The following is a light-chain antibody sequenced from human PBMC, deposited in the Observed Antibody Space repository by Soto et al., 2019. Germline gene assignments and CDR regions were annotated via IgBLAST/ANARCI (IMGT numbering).Light chain of an antibody. V-gene: IGKV3-20*01. CDR2: GAS. CDR3: QQSGSPSGWT. CDR1: QSVSSTF. J-gene: IGKJ1*01. Sequence: EIVLTQSPGTLSLSPGERATLSCRAGQSVSSTFLAWYQQKPGQAPRLLIYGASSRATGIPDRFSGSGSGTDFTLTISRLEPEDFAVYYCQQSGSPSGWTFGRGTKVEIK.